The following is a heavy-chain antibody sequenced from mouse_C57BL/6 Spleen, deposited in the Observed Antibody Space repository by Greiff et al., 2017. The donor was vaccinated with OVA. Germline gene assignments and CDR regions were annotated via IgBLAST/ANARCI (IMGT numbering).Heavy chain of an antibody. CDR2: ISYDGSN. Sequence: EVQLVESGPGLVKPSQSLSLTCSVTGYSITSGYYWNWIRQFPGNKLEWMGYISYDGSNNYNPSLKNRISITRDTSKNQFFLKLNSVTTEDTATYYCARGLRYFDYWGQGTTLTVSS. J-gene: IGHJ2*01. CDR3: ARGLRYFDY. V-gene: IGHV3-6*01. D-gene: IGHD2-2*01. CDR1: GYSITSGYY.